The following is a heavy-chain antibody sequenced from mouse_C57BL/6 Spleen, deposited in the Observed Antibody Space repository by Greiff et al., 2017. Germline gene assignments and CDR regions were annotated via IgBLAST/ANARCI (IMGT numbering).Heavy chain of an antibody. V-gene: IGHV1-81*01. Sequence: VQLQQSGAELARPGASVKLSCKASGYTFTSYGISWVKQRTGQGLEWIGEIYPRSGNTYYNEKFKGKAILTADKSSSTAYMELRSLTSEDSAVYFCARRGDYGYDGTWFAYWGQGTLVTVSA. CDR1: GYTFTSYG. J-gene: IGHJ3*01. D-gene: IGHD2-2*01. CDR3: ARRGDYGYDGTWFAY. CDR2: IYPRSGNT.